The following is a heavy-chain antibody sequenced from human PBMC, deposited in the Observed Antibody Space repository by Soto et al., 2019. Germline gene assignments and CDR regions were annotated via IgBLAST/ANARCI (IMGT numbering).Heavy chain of an antibody. CDR3: ATSYYDSSGPWPFDI. CDR2: VYPCDADT. CDR1: GYSFTSSW. V-gene: IGHV5-51*01. J-gene: IGHJ3*02. D-gene: IGHD3-22*01. Sequence: PGDSLKISCQGSGYSFTSSWIGWGRRMPVKGLEWMGIVYPCDADTRYSPSFQGQVTISADKSISTAYLQWSSLKASDTAIYYCATSYYDSSGPWPFDIWGQAIIVT.